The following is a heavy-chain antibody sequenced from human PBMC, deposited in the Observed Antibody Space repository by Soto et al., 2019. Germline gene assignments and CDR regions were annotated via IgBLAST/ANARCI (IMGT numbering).Heavy chain of an antibody. Sequence: ASVKVSCKASGYTFTSYGISWVRQAPGQGLEWMGWISAYNGNTNYAQKLQGRVTMTTDTSTSTAYMELRSLRSDDTAVYYCARASVDIVPMVYATGLLFDYWGQGTLVTVSS. CDR2: ISAYNGNT. CDR1: GYTFTSYG. J-gene: IGHJ4*02. V-gene: IGHV1-18*01. CDR3: ARASVDIVPMVYATGLLFDY. D-gene: IGHD2-8*01.